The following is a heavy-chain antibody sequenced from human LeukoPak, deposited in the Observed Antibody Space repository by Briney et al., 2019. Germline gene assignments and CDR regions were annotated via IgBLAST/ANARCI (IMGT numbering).Heavy chain of an antibody. CDR2: INPSGGST. J-gene: IGHJ6*03. D-gene: IGHD5-24*01. Sequence: ASAKVSCKASGYTFTSYYMHWVRQAPGQGLEWMGIINPSGGSTSYAQKFQGRVAMTRDMSTSTVYMELSSLRSEDTAVYYCARALPHGYHNRGYYYYYMDVWGKGTTVTVSS. CDR3: ARALPHGYHNRGYYYYYMDV. CDR1: GYTFTSYY. V-gene: IGHV1-46*01.